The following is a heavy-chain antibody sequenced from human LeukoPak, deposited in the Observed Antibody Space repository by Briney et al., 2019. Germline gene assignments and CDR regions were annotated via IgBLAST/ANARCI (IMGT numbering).Heavy chain of an antibody. D-gene: IGHD6-13*01. CDR2: MYYSGST. CDR1: GGSISSYY. V-gene: IGHV4-59*08. J-gene: IGHJ4*02. CDR3: ARHEGSSWPLDY. Sequence: SETLSLTCTVSGGSISSYYWSWIRQPPGKGLEWIGYMYYSGSTDYNPPLKSRVTISVDTSKNQFSLKLNSVTAADTAVYYCARHEGSSWPLDYWGQGTLVTVSS.